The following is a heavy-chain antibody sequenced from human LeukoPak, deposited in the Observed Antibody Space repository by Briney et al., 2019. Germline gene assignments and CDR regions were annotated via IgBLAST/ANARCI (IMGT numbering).Heavy chain of an antibody. J-gene: IGHJ3*02. V-gene: IGHV3-30-3*01. CDR3: ARKSFVGGVPAFDI. D-gene: IGHD3-16*01. CDR1: GFTFSSYA. Sequence: TGGSLRLSCAASGFTFSSYAMHWVRQAPGKGLEWVAVISYGGSNKYYADSVKGRFTISRDNSKNTLYLQMNSLRAEDTAVYYCARKSFVGGVPAFDIWGQGTMVTVSS. CDR2: ISYGGSNK.